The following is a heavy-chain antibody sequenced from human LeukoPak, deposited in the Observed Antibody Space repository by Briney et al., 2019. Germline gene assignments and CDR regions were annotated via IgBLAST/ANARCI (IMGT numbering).Heavy chain of an antibody. CDR2: IIPIFGTA. D-gene: IGHD5-18*01. J-gene: IGHJ6*03. CDR3: ASVVYSHYYYYYYMDV. V-gene: IGHV1-69*06. CDR1: GGTFSSYA. Sequence: SVKVSCKASGGTFSSYAISWVRQAPGQGLEWMGGIIPIFGTANYAQKFQGRVTITADKSTSTAYMELSSLRSEDTAVYYCASVVYSHYYYYYYMDVWGKGTTVTISS.